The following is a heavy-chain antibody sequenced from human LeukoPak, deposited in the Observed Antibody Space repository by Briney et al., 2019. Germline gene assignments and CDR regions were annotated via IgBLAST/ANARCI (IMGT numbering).Heavy chain of an antibody. J-gene: IGHJ4*02. D-gene: IGHD3-16*01. Sequence: PSETLSLTCTVSGGSISSYYWSWIRQPPGKGLEWIGYIYYSGSTNYNPSLKSRVTISEDTSKNQFSLKLSSVTAADTAVYYCARARGASFYPRPFDYWGQGTLVTVSS. CDR2: IYYSGST. CDR3: ARARGASFYPRPFDY. V-gene: IGHV4-59*01. CDR1: GGSISSYY.